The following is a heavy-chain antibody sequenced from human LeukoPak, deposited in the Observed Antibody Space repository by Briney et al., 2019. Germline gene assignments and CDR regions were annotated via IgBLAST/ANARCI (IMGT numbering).Heavy chain of an antibody. V-gene: IGHV1-69*13. CDR1: GGTFSSYA. CDR3: ARGPITRTSSWWFDP. CDR2: IIPIFGTA. D-gene: IGHD1-20*01. Sequence: ASVKVSCKASGGTFSSYAISWVRQAPGQGLEWMGGIIPIFGTANYAQKFQGRVTITADESTSTAYMELSSLRSEDTAVYYCARGPITRTSSWWFDPWGQGTLVTVSS. J-gene: IGHJ5*02.